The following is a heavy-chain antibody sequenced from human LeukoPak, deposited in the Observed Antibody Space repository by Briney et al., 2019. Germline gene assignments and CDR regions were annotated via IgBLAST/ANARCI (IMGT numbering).Heavy chain of an antibody. CDR3: ARDREYYYYYYGMDV. V-gene: IGHV3-7*03. CDR1: GFTFSSYW. CDR2: INQDGSEK. Sequence: PGGSLRLSCAASGFTFSSYWMSWVRQAPGKGLEWVANINQDGSEKYYVDSVEGRFNISRDNAKNSLYLQMNSLRAEDTAVYYCARDREYYYYYYGMDVWGQGTTVTVSS. J-gene: IGHJ6*02. D-gene: IGHD3-10*01.